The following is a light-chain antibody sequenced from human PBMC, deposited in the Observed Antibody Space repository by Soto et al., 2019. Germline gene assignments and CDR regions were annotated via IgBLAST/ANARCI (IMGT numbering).Light chain of an antibody. V-gene: IGLV3-27*01. CDR3: YSAADNTLV. CDR2: KDS. J-gene: IGLJ3*02. CDR1: VLAKKY. Sequence: SYELTQPSSVSVSPGQTARITCSRDVLAKKYARWFQQKPGQAPVLVISKDSERPSGIPERFSGYSSGTTVTLTISGAQVEDEADYYCYSAADNTLVFGGGTQLTVL.